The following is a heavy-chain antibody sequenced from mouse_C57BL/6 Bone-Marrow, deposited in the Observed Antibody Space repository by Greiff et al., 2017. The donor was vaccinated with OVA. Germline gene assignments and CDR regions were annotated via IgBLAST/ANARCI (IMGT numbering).Heavy chain of an antibody. CDR1: GFTFSDFY. CDR2: SRNKANDYTT. V-gene: IGHV7-1*01. D-gene: IGHD1-1*01. CDR3: ARDGGYGSRNWYFDV. Sequence: EVKLMESGGGLVQSGRSLRLSCATSGFTFSDFYMEWVRQAPGKGLEWIAASRNKANDYTTEYSASVKGRFIVSRDTSQSILYLQMNALRAEDTAIYYCARDGGYGSRNWYFDVWGTGTTVTVSS. J-gene: IGHJ1*03.